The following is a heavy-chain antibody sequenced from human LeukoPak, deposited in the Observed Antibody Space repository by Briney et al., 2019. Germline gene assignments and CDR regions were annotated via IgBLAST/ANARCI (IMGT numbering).Heavy chain of an antibody. CDR2: IIPIFGTA. V-gene: IGHV1-69*05. CDR1: GGTFSSYA. J-gene: IGHJ4*02. Sequence: AVNVSCKASGGTFSSYAISWVRQAPGQGLEWMGGIIPIFGTANYAQKFQGRVTITTDESTITAYLGLRSLSSEDTPVYYCPTAEGYKSPWLWGQGTLVTVSS. D-gene: IGHD5-18*01. CDR3: PTAEGYKSPWL.